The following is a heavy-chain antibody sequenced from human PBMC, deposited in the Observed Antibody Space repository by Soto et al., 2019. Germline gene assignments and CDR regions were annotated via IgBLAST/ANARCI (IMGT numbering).Heavy chain of an antibody. D-gene: IGHD3-10*01. CDR2: IYYSGST. J-gene: IGHJ4*02. V-gene: IGHV4-31*01. CDR1: GGSITSGGYY. CDR3: ARGLPRGDLWPPIVFDF. Sequence: SETLSLTCTVSGGSITSGGYYWSWIRQHPGKGLEWIGYIYYSGSTYYNPSLKRQVTISVDTSKNQFSLKMSSVTAAYTDAYFCARGLPRGDLWPPIVFDFWGQGTLFPVSS.